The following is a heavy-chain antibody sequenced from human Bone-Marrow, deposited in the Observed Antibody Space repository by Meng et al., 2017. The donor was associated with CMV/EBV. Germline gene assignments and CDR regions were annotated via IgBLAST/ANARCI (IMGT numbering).Heavy chain of an antibody. CDR2: IYYSGST. CDR1: GGSISSYY. V-gene: IGHV4-59*01. Sequence: SQTLSLTCTVSGGSISSYYWSWIRQPPGKGLEWIGYIYYSGSTNYNPSLKSRVTISVDTSKNQFSLKLSSVTAADTAVYYCARVGDGDFWSGFEDYFDYWGQGTLVTVS. CDR3: ARVGDGDFWSGFEDYFDY. J-gene: IGHJ4*02. D-gene: IGHD3-3*01.